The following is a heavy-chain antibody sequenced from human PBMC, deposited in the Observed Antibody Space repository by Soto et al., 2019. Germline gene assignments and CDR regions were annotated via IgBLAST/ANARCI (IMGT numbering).Heavy chain of an antibody. D-gene: IGHD2-2*01. CDR3: ARLRDQLLFYYYYGMDV. J-gene: IGHJ6*02. V-gene: IGHV3-30-3*01. CDR2: ISSDGSNK. Sequence: LRLSCAASGFTFSSYAVHWVRQAPGKGLEWVAVISSDGSNKYYADSVKGRFTVSRDNSKNTLYLQMNSLRADDTAVYYCARLRDQLLFYYYYGMDVWGQGTTVTVSS. CDR1: GFTFSSYA.